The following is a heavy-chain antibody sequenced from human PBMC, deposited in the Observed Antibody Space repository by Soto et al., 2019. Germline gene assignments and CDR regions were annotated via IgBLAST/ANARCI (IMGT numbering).Heavy chain of an antibody. CDR3: AGGRIEVVGSRAYYGMDV. Sequence: QVHLLLQSGAEVKKPGSSVKVSCKASGGTPSNSAISWVRQAPGQGLEWMQGIIPVFGLVKYAQNFQGRVTITADESTKTAYMELSSLRPEDTAVYYCAGGRIEVVGSRAYYGMDVWGQGTTVTVSS. D-gene: IGHD6-19*01. V-gene: IGHV1-69*19. CDR2: IIPVFGLV. J-gene: IGHJ6*02. CDR1: GGTPSNSA.